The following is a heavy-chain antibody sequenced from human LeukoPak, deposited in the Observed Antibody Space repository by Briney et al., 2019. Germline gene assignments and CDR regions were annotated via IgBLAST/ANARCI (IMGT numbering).Heavy chain of an antibody. Sequence: ASVKVSCKASGGTFSSYAISWVRQAPGQGLEWMGRIIPILGIANYAQKFPGRVTITADKSTSTAYMELSSLRSEDTAVYYCASLVRDYVPWGQGTLVTVSS. CDR2: IIPILGIA. CDR1: GGTFSSYA. V-gene: IGHV1-69*04. D-gene: IGHD4-17*01. CDR3: ASLVRDYVP. J-gene: IGHJ5*02.